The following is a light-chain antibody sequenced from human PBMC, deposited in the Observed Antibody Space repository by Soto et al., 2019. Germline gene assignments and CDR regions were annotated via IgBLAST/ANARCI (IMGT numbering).Light chain of an antibody. J-gene: IGLJ3*02. V-gene: IGLV1-40*01. CDR2: GNS. CDR3: QSYASSLSAL. CDR1: SSNIGAGYD. Sequence: QSVLTQPPSVSGAPGQRVTISCTGSSSNIGAGYDVHWYQQLPGTAPKLLIYGNSNRPSGVPDRFSGSKSGTSASLAITGLQAEDGADYYCQSYASSLSALFGGGTKLTVL.